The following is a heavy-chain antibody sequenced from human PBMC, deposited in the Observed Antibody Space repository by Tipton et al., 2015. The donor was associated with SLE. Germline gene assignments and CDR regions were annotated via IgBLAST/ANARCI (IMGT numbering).Heavy chain of an antibody. Sequence: TLSLTCAVYGGSFSGYYWGWIRQPPGKGLEWIGEISHRGSTSYNPSLKSRVTISVDTSKNQFSLKLSSVTAADTAVYYCARGFYNYDYWGQGTLVTVSS. CDR3: ARGFYNYDY. CDR2: ISHRGST. D-gene: IGHD3-22*01. J-gene: IGHJ4*02. V-gene: IGHV4-34*01. CDR1: GGSFSGYY.